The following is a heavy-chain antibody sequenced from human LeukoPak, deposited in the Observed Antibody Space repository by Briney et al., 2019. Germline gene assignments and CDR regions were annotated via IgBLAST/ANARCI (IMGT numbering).Heavy chain of an antibody. D-gene: IGHD1-26*01. CDR1: GFTLGTHA. CDR3: ANGREAYSGSYTPFDS. CDR2: ISGSGSST. V-gene: IGHV3-23*01. Sequence: GGSLRLSCAASGFTLGTHAMNWVRQAPGKGLECVSTISGSGSSTSYTDSVKGRFTISRDTSKNTLYLQMNSLRAEDTAVYYCANGREAYSGSYTPFDSWGQGILVTVSS. J-gene: IGHJ4*02.